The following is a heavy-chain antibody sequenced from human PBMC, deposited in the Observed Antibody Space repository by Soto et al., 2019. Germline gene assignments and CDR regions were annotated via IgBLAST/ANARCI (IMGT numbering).Heavy chain of an antibody. CDR1: GFTFSSYG. CDR2: IWFDGSDK. D-gene: IGHD2-15*01. CDR3: ARLYCSASSCYSVGAFDI. V-gene: IGHV3-33*01. Sequence: LRLSCAASGFTFSSYGMHWVRQAPGKGLEWVALIWFDGSDKYYTESVKGRFAISRDNSKSTLYLQMNSLRAEDTAVYYCARLYCSASSCYSVGAFDIRGQGTMVTVSS. J-gene: IGHJ3*02.